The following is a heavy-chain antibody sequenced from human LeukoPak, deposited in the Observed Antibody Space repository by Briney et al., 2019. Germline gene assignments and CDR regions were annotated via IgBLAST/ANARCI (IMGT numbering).Heavy chain of an antibody. V-gene: IGHV4-39*02. D-gene: IGHD3-22*01. CDR1: GGSISSSTYY. J-gene: IGHJ3*02. CDR2: IYYSGST. CDR3: AREPSYYDSSGYYYGLSWGAFDI. Sequence: SETLSLTCTVSGGSISSSTYYWDWIRQPPGKGPEWIGSIYYSGSTYYDPSLKSRVTISADTSKNQFSLRLGSVTAADTAVYYCAREPSYYDSSGYYYGLSWGAFDIWGQGTMVTVSS.